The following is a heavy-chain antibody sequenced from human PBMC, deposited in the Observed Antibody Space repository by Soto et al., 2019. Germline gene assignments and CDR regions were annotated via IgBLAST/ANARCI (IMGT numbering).Heavy chain of an antibody. D-gene: IGHD3-3*01. CDR3: ARVTFTYPSGYPPGLGMDV. CDR2: INPNSGGT. V-gene: IGHV1-2*04. CDR1: GYTFTGYY. Sequence: ASVKVSCKASGYTFTGYYMHWVRQAPGQGLEWMGWINPNSGGTNYAQKFQGWVTMTRDTSISTAYMELSRLRSDDTAVYYCARVTFTYPSGYPPGLGMDVWGQGTTVTVSS. J-gene: IGHJ6*02.